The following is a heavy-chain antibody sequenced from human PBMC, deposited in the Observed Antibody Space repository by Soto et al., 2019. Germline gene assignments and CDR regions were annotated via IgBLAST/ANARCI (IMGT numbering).Heavy chain of an antibody. J-gene: IGHJ6*02. Sequence: AVKVSCKASGGTFSSYAISWVRQAPGQGLEWMGGIIPIFGTANYAQKFQGRVTITADKSTSTAYMELSSLRSEDTAVYYCARGQDIVVVVAATRLGYYYYGMDVWGQGTPVTVSS. V-gene: IGHV1-69*06. CDR3: ARGQDIVVVVAATRLGYYYYGMDV. D-gene: IGHD2-15*01. CDR2: IIPIFGTA. CDR1: GGTFSSYA.